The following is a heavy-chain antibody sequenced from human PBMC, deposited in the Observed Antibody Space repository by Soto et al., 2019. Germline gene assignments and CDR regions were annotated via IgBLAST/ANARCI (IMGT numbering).Heavy chain of an antibody. J-gene: IGHJ3*02. CDR3: AKVVGLGYCSGGSCYLGAFDI. V-gene: IGHV3-23*01. Sequence: GGSLRLSCAASGFTFSSYAMSWVRQAPGKGLEWVLSISGSGGSTYYADSVKGRFTISRDNSKNTLYLQMNSLRAEDTAVYYCAKVVGLGYCSGGSCYLGAFDIWGQGTMVTVSS. CDR1: GFTFSSYA. CDR2: ISGSGGST. D-gene: IGHD2-15*01.